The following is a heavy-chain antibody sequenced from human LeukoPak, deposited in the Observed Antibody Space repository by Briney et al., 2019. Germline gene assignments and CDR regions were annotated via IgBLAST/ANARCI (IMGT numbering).Heavy chain of an antibody. D-gene: IGHD6-13*01. CDR3: ARGYRSIAAVRVNNWFDP. CDR1: GGSISSSNW. J-gene: IGHJ5*02. CDR2: INHSGST. Sequence: PSGTLPLTCAVSGGSISSSNWWSWVRQPPGKGLEWIGEINHSGSTNYNPSLKSRVTISVDTSKNQFSLKLSSVTAADTAVYYCARGYRSIAAVRVNNWFDPWGQGTLVTVSS. V-gene: IGHV4-4*02.